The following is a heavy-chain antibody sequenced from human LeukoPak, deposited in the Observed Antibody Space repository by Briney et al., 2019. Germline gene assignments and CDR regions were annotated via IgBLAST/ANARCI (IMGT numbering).Heavy chain of an antibody. CDR2: IYPGDSDT. D-gene: IGHD6-19*01. J-gene: IGHJ4*02. V-gene: IGHV5-51*01. Sequence: GESLKISCKGSGYNFTKYWIAWVRQMPGKGLEWMGIIYPGDSDTRYSPSFRGQVTISADKSISTAYLQWSSLKASDTAMYYCARHVDYSSVWSLDYWGQGTLVAVSS. CDR3: ARHVDYSSVWSLDY. CDR1: GYNFTKYW.